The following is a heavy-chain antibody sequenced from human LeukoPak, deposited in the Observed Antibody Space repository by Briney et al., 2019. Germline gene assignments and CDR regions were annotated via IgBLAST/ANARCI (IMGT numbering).Heavy chain of an antibody. J-gene: IGHJ4*02. V-gene: IGHV4-39*01. CDR1: GGSISSSSYY. CDR2: IYYSGST. Sequence: SETLSLTCTVSGGSISSSSYYWGWIRQPPGKGLEWIGSIYYSGSTYYNPSLKSRVTISVDTSKNQFSLKLSSVTAADTAVYYCARHRYNWELLYSRKGYYFDYWGQGTLVTVSS. D-gene: IGHD1-26*01. CDR3: ARHRYNWELLYSRKGYYFDY.